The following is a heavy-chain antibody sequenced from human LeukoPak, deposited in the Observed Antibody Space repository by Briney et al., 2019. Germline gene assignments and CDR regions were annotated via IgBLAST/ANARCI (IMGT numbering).Heavy chain of an antibody. D-gene: IGHD6-19*01. Sequence: GGSLRLSCEASGYTLSSYAMSWVRQAPGKGLEWVSVISDSGDSTSYADSVKGRFTISRDSSKSTLYLQVDGLRAEDTAVYYCATARALAGPFDYWGQGTLVTVSS. CDR1: GYTLSSYA. CDR2: ISDSGDST. V-gene: IGHV3-23*01. J-gene: IGHJ4*02. CDR3: ATARALAGPFDY.